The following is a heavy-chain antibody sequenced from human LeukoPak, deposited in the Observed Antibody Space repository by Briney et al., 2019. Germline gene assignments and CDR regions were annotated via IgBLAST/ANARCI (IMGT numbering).Heavy chain of an antibody. J-gene: IGHJ4*02. CDR1: GFPFSSYA. Sequence: PGASLRLSCPASGFPFSSYAMHWVRHAPGGGLGWVASIWYDGSNKYYADSVKGRFTISRDNSRQTLYLQMNRMRGEETAVYYCAREQWLALQQDKNYFLYWGQGILATVSS. CDR3: AREQWLALQQDKNYFLY. D-gene: IGHD6-19*01. CDR2: IWYDGSNK. V-gene: IGHV3-33*01.